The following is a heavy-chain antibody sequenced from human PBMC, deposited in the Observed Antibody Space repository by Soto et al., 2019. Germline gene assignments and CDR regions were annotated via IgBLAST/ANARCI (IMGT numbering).Heavy chain of an antibody. Sequence: GESLKISCNGSGYSFTSYWISWVRQMPGKGLEWMGRIDPSDSYTNYSPSFQGHVTISADKSISTAYLQWSSLKASDTAMYYCASRPHCSSTSCYEKYGMDVWGQGTKVTVSS. J-gene: IGHJ6*02. D-gene: IGHD2-2*01. CDR2: IDPSDSYT. CDR1: GYSFTSYW. V-gene: IGHV5-10-1*01. CDR3: ASRPHCSSTSCYEKYGMDV.